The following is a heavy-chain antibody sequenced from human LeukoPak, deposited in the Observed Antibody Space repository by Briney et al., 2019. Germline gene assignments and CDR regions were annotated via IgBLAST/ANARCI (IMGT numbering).Heavy chain of an antibody. CDR1: GFTFTDYY. CDR3: AGEGNGLLSKDFDY. CDR2: IGPHSSAT. Sequence: GASMKVSCKSSGFTFTDYYIHWVRQAPGQGLEWMGYIGPHSSATSSPQEFQGRVTMTRDASMSTAYMELTRLTSDDTALYYCAGEGNGLLSKDFDYWGQGTLVTVSS. V-gene: IGHV1-2*02. D-gene: IGHD4-23*01. J-gene: IGHJ4*02.